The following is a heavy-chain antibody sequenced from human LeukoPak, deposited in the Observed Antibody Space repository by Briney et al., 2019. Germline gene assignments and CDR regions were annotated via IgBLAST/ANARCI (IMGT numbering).Heavy chain of an antibody. CDR1: GFTFSSYS. Sequence: GGSLRLSCAGSGFTFSSYSMKWVRQAPGKGLEWVSYITSSSSLIHYADSVKGRFTISRDNSKNTLYLQMNSLRPEDTAVYYCAGTWYSGSYFDYWGQGTLVTVSS. CDR3: AGTWYSGSYFDY. V-gene: IGHV3-48*01. CDR2: ITSSSSLI. D-gene: IGHD1-26*01. J-gene: IGHJ4*02.